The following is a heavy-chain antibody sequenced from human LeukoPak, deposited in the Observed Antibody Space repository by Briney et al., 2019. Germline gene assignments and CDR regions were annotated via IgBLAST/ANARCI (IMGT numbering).Heavy chain of an antibody. D-gene: IGHD3-10*01. V-gene: IGHV3-30*04. CDR3: AREGLNMVRGVIPKEAWGWFDP. J-gene: IGHJ5*02. CDR1: GFTFSSYA. CDR2: ISYDGSNK. Sequence: SGGSLRLSCAASGFTFSSYAMHWVRQAPGKGLEWVAVISYDGSNKYYADSVKGRFTISRDNSKNTPYLQMNSLRAEDTAVYYCAREGLNMVRGVIPKEAWGWFDPWGQGTLVTVSS.